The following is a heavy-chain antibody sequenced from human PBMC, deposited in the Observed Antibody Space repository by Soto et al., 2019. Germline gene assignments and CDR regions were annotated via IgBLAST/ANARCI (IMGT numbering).Heavy chain of an antibody. CDR3: AREEVYANYYYYGMDV. CDR1: GFTFSSYW. CDR2: INSDGSST. J-gene: IGHJ6*02. Sequence: HPGGSLRLSCAASGFTFSSYWMHWVRQAPGKGLVWVSRINSDGSSTSYADSVKGRFTISRDNAKNTLYLQMNSLRAEDTAVYYCAREEVYANYYYYGMDVWGQGTTVTVSS. V-gene: IGHV3-74*01. D-gene: IGHD2-8*01.